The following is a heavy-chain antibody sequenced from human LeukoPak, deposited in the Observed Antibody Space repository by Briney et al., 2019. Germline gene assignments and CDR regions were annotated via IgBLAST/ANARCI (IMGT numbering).Heavy chain of an antibody. Sequence: GGSLRLSCAASGFTFSSYSMNWVRQAPGKGLEWVSSISGSSSYIYYADSVKGRFTISRDNAKNSLYLQMNSLRAEDTAVYYCLPMITFGGVIVNWGQGTLVTVSS. CDR1: GFTFSSYS. CDR3: LPMITFGGVIVN. D-gene: IGHD3-16*02. CDR2: ISGSSSYI. V-gene: IGHV3-21*01. J-gene: IGHJ4*02.